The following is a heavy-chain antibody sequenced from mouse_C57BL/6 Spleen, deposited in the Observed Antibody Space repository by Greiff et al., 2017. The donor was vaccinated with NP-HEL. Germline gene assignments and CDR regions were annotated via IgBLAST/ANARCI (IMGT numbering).Heavy chain of an antibody. CDR3: ARRAYDYTWFAY. V-gene: IGHV1-18*01. Sequence: EVKLQQSGPELVKPGASVKIPCKASGYTFTDYNMDWVKQSHGKSLEWIGDINPNNGGTIYNQKFKGKATLTVDKSSSTAYMELRSLTSEDTAVYYCARRAYDYTWFAYWGQGTLVTVSA. CDR2: INPNNGGT. J-gene: IGHJ3*01. CDR1: GYTFTDYN. D-gene: IGHD2-4*01.